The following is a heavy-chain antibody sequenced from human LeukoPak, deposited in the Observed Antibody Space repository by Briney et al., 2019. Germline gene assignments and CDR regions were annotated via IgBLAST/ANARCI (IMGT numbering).Heavy chain of an antibody. CDR3: ARDVADAAGSYFDY. CDR2: MNPNSGNT. CDR1: GYTFTSYD. Sequence: ASVKVSRKASGYTFTSYDINWVRQATGQGLEWMGWMNPNSGNTGYAQKFQGRVTMTRNTSISTAYMELSSLRSEDTAVYYCARDVADAAGSYFDYWGQGTLVTVSS. V-gene: IGHV1-8*01. J-gene: IGHJ4*02. D-gene: IGHD2-15*01.